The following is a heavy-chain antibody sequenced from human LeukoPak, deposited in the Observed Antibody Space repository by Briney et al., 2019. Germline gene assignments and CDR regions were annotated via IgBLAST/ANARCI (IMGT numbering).Heavy chain of an antibody. CDR2: IYSGGAT. J-gene: IGHJ4*02. CDR1: GLTVSGNS. V-gene: IGHV3-66*01. Sequence: PGGSLRLSCAASGLTVSGNSMNWVRQARGKGLEWVSVIYSGGATYYADSVKGRFTISRDNSRNTLYLQMSSLRAEDTAVYYCARDGNNDRSGFYPLDYWGQGTLVTVSS. CDR3: ARDGNNDRSGFYPLDY. D-gene: IGHD3-22*01.